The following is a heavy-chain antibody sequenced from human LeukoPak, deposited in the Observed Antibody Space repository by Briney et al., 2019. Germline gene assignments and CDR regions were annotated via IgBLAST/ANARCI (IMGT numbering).Heavy chain of an antibody. Sequence: GGSLRLSCAASGFTFSSYWMSWVRQAPGKGLEWVANIKQDGSEKYYVDSVKGRFTISRDNAKNSLYLQMNSLRAGDTAVYYCATHVGDGYAFDYWGQGTLVTVSS. D-gene: IGHD5-24*01. CDR3: ATHVGDGYAFDY. CDR1: GFTFSSYW. J-gene: IGHJ4*02. CDR2: IKQDGSEK. V-gene: IGHV3-7*03.